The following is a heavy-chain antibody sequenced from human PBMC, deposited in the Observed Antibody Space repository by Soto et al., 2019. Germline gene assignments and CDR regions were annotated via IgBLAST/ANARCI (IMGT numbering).Heavy chain of an antibody. D-gene: IGHD6-13*01. V-gene: IGHV3-23*01. CDR1: GFTFSSYA. CDR3: AKDRTSWYYPYDY. J-gene: IGHJ4*02. Sequence: LRLSCTASGFTFSSYAMSWVRQAPGKGLEWVSVVSGGGHNTYYADSVKGRFTISRDNSKNTLYLQMNGLRAEDTAVYYCAKDRTSWYYPYDYWGQGTLVTVSS. CDR2: VSGGGHNT.